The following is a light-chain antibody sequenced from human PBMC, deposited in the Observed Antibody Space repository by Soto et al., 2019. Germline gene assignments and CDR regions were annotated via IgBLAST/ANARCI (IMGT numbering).Light chain of an antibody. CDR2: EAS. V-gene: IGKV3-11*01. CDR3: QQRSHWCT. J-gene: IGKJ3*01. CDR1: QSVSSY. Sequence: IVCTNYPTTLCLSAWSRATIFVSSSQSVSSYLAWYQQKPGQAPRLLIYEASNRATGIPARFSGSGSGTDFTLTISSLEPEDFAVYYCQQRSHWCTFGPGTKVDIK.